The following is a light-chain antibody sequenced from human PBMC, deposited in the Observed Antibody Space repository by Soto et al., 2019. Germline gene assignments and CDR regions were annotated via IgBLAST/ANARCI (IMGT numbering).Light chain of an antibody. CDR1: QGVGTK. Sequence: EIVMTQSPATLSVSPGERATLSCRASQGVGTKLAWYQQRPGQGPRLLIYDASSRATGIPARFSGSGSGTEFTLIISSMQSEDVAVYYCQHYYNWPPISFGGGTKVEIK. J-gene: IGKJ4*01. CDR2: DAS. V-gene: IGKV3-15*01. CDR3: QHYYNWPPIS.